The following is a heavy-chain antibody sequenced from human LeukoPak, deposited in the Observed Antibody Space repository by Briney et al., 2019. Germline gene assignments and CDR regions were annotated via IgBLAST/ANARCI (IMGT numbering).Heavy chain of an antibody. CDR1: GYTFTSYD. D-gene: IGHD4-17*01. CDR2: MNPNSGNT. V-gene: IGHV1-8*03. CDR3: AVPEGTTVTGY. Sequence: ASVKVSCKASGYTFTSYDINWVRQATGQGLEWMGWMNPNSGNTGYAQKFQGRVTITTDESTSTAYMELSSLRSEDTAVYYCAVPEGTTVTGYWGQGTLVTVSP. J-gene: IGHJ4*02.